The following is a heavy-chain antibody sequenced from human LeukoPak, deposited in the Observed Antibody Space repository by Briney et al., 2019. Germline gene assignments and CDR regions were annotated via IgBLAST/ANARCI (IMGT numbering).Heavy chain of an antibody. CDR2: IYPGDSDT. V-gene: IGHV5-51*01. J-gene: IGHJ4*02. D-gene: IGHD2-15*01. CDR1: GYSFTSYW. CDR3: ASAIGYCSGGSCQYYFDY. Sequence: GESLKISCKGSGYSFTSYWIGWVRQMPGKGLEWMGIIYPGDSDTRYSPSFQGQVTISADKSISTAYPQWSSLKASDTAMYYCASAIGYCSGGSCQYYFDYWGQGTLVTVSS.